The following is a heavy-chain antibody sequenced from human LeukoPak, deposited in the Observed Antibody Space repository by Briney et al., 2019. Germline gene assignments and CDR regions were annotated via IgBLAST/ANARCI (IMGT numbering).Heavy chain of an antibody. Sequence: SETLSLTCNVSTVSFSGGAYYWSWIRQFPGKGLEWIGYIYYDGSTYYKPSLRSRVSISIDTSKNHFSLDLTSVTAADTAVYYCARRSTGYYVFDFWGQGILVTVSS. D-gene: IGHD3-22*01. V-gene: IGHV4-31*03. J-gene: IGHJ4*02. CDR1: TVSFSGGAYY. CDR2: IYYDGST. CDR3: ARRSTGYYVFDF.